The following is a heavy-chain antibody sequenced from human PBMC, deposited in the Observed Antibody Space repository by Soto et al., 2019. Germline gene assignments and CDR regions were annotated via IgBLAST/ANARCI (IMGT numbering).Heavy chain of an antibody. D-gene: IGHD1-26*01. Sequence: EVQLVESGGGLVQPGGSLRLSCAASGFTFSSYWMSWVRQAPGKGLEWVANIKQDGSEKYYVDSVKGRFTISRDNAKNSLYLQMNSLRAEDTAVYYCARGIVGAINEYYGMDVWGQGTTVTVS. CDR2: IKQDGSEK. CDR1: GFTFSSYW. CDR3: ARGIVGAINEYYGMDV. J-gene: IGHJ6*02. V-gene: IGHV3-7*05.